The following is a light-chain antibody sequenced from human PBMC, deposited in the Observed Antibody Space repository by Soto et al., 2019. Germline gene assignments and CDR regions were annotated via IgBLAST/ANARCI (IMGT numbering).Light chain of an antibody. J-gene: IGKJ5*01. Sequence: EXXLTQSPATLSLSPGERATLSCRASQSVSSYLAWYQQKPGQAPRLLIYDASNRATGIPARFSGSGSGTDFTLTISSLEPEDFAVYYCQQRTNWPPITFGQGTRLEIK. CDR2: DAS. V-gene: IGKV3-11*01. CDR3: QQRTNWPPIT. CDR1: QSVSSY.